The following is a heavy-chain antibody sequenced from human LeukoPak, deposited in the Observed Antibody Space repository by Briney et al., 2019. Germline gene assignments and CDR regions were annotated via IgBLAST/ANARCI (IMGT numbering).Heavy chain of an antibody. Sequence: GASVKVSCKASGYTFTSYDINWVRQATGQGLEWMGWMNPNSGNTGYAQKFQGRVTITRNTSISTAYMELSSLTSEDTAVYYCARVPLGSNHLDYWGQGTLVTVSS. V-gene: IGHV1-8*03. CDR1: GYTFTSYD. D-gene: IGHD2-15*01. CDR3: ARVPLGSNHLDY. CDR2: MNPNSGNT. J-gene: IGHJ4*02.